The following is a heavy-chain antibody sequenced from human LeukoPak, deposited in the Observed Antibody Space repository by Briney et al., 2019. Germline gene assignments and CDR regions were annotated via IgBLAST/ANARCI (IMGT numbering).Heavy chain of an antibody. D-gene: IGHD4-11*01. CDR3: ARQERFSNPFDY. V-gene: IGHV4-61*02. J-gene: IGHJ4*02. CDR1: GGSISSSSYY. CDR2: IYTSGST. Sequence: PSETLSLTCTVSGGSISSSSYYWSWIRQPAGKGLEWIGRIYTSGSTNYNPSLKSRVTISVDTSKNQFSLKLSSVTAADTAVYYCARQERFSNPFDYWGQGTLVTVSS.